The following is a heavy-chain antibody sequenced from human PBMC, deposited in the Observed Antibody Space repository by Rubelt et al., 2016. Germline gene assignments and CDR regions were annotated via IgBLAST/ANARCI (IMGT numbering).Heavy chain of an antibody. D-gene: IGHD6-19*01. J-gene: IGHJ4*02. CDR2: SYYSGST. CDR1: GGSISSSSYY. Sequence: QLQLQESGPGLVKPSETLSLTCTVSGGSISSSSYYWGWIRQPPGKGLEWIGSSYYSGSTYYNPSLKSRVTISVDTSRNQFSLKLSSVTAADTAVYYCARLSSGWYYFDYWGQGTLVTVSS. CDR3: ARLSSGWYYFDY. V-gene: IGHV4-39*01.